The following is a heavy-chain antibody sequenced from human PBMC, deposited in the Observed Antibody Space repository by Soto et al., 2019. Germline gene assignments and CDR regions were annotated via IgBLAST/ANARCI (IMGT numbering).Heavy chain of an antibody. CDR1: GFTFSNAW. CDR2: IKSKTDGGTT. J-gene: IGHJ6*02. CDR3: TTDDPLNSSFMYYYYYYGMDV. V-gene: IGHV3-15*07. Sequence: AGGSLRLSCAASGFTFSNAWMNWVRQAPGKGLEWVSRIKSKTDGGTTDYAAPVKGRFTISRDDSKNTLYLQMNSLKTEDTAVYYCTTDDPLNSSFMYYYYYYGMDVWGQGTTVTVSS. D-gene: IGHD6-6*01.